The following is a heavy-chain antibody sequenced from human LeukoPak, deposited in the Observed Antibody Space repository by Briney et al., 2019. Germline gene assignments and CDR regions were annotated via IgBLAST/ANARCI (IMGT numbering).Heavy chain of an antibody. Sequence: SETLSLTCTVSGGSISSYYWSWIRQPPGKGLEWIGYIYYSGSTNYNPSLKSRVTISVDTSKNQFSLKLSSVTAADTAVYYCARDYRAMVTDYYYGMDVWGQGTTVTVSS. J-gene: IGHJ6*02. D-gene: IGHD5-18*01. V-gene: IGHV4-59*01. CDR2: IYYSGST. CDR1: GGSISSYY. CDR3: ARDYRAMVTDYYYGMDV.